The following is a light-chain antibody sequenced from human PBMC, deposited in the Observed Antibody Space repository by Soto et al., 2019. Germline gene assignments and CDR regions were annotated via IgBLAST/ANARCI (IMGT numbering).Light chain of an antibody. CDR3: QQYGSSPQT. CDR2: DTS. V-gene: IGKV3-20*01. Sequence: ETVLTQSPGTLSLSPGERATVSCRASQSVGGSSLAWYQHRPGQAPRLLIYDTSKRATGIPDRFSGSGSGTDFTLTISRLEPEDFAVYYCQQYGSSPQTFGQGTKVDIK. CDR1: QSVGGSS. J-gene: IGKJ1*01.